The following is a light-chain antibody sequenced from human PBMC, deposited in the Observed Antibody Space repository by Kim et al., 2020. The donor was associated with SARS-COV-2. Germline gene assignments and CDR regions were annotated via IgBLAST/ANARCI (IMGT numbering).Light chain of an antibody. CDR2: YDS. V-gene: IGLV3-21*04. CDR1: NIGSKS. Sequence: SYELTQPPSVSVAPGKTARITCGGNNIGSKSVHWYQQKPGQAPVLVIYYDSDRPSGIPERFSGSNSGNTATLTISRVEAGDEADYYCQVWDGSSDDPVFG. J-gene: IGLJ3*02. CDR3: QVWDGSSDDPV.